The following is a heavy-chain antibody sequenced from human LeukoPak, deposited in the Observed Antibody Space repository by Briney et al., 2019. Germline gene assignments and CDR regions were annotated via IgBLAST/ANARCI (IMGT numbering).Heavy chain of an antibody. J-gene: IGHJ5*02. D-gene: IGHD2-2*01. CDR1: GGSISSYY. CDR3: ARDFLECSSTSCYHGLDP. V-gene: IGHV4-59*01. CDR2: IYYSGST. Sequence: SETLSLTCTVSGGSISSYYWSWIRQPPGKGLEWIGYIYYSGSTNYNPSLKSRVTISVDMSKNQFSLKLSSVTAADTAVYYCARDFLECSSTSCYHGLDPWGQGTLVTVSS.